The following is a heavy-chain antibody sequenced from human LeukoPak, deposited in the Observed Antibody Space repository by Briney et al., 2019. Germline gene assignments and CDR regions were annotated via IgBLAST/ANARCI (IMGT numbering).Heavy chain of an antibody. CDR3: ERHLSGYYADF. V-gene: IGHV3-74*01. J-gene: IGHJ4*02. CDR1: GFIFSNHY. D-gene: IGHD3-22*01. CDR2: ISSDGSST. Sequence: PGGSLRLSCVASGFIFSNHYMYWARQAPGKGLSWVSRISSDGSSTTYADSVEGRFTISRDNAKNTLYLQMNSLRAEDTAVYYCERHLSGYYADFWGQGTLVTVSP.